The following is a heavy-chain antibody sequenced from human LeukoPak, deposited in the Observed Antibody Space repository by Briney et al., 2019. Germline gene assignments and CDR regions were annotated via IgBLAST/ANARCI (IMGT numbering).Heavy chain of an antibody. V-gene: IGHV3-11*01. Sequence: GGSLRLSCAASGFSFSDHHMSWVRQVPGKGLEWLAYISRDGNIIVYADSVKGRFTISRDNAKQSVYLEMKSLRSEDTAVYYCARYVLLMDYWGQGTLVTVSS. CDR1: GFSFSDHH. CDR3: ARYVLLMDY. D-gene: IGHD3-16*01. CDR2: ISRDGNII. J-gene: IGHJ4*02.